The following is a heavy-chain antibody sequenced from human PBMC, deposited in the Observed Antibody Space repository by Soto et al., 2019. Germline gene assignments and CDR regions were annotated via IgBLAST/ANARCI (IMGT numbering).Heavy chain of an antibody. CDR3: ASCPQNCITSSPCCLFFDY. Sequence: ASVKVSCKASGYTFTNYYMHWVRQAPGQGLEWMGMINPRGGRTTYPQKFQGRVTLSRDTSASTAYMELSSLRSEDTALYYCASCPQNCITSSPCCLFFDYWGQGTLVTVSS. V-gene: IGHV1-46*01. J-gene: IGHJ4*02. D-gene: IGHD3-10*01. CDR1: GYTFTNYY. CDR2: INPRGGRT.